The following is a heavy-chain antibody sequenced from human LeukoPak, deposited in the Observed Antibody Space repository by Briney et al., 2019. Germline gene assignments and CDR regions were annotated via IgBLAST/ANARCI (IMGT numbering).Heavy chain of an antibody. J-gene: IGHJ3*02. CDR1: GYTFTSYY. CDR2: INPSGGST. V-gene: IGHV1-46*01. D-gene: IGHD1-1*01. CDR3: ARSWNDTFDI. Sequence: ASVKVSCKASGYTFTSYYMHWVRQAPGQGLEWMGIINPSGGSTSYAQKFQGRVTMTRDTSISTAYMELSRLRSDDTAVYYCARSWNDTFDIWGQGTMVTVSS.